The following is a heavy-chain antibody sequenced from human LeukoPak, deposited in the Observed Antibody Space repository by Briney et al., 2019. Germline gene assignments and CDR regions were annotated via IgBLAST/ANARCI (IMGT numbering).Heavy chain of an antibody. D-gene: IGHD2-15*01. J-gene: IGHJ6*03. CDR3: GRDALVGYFSYYYMDV. Sequence: ADTLSHICTVSGVPISSHYWLWLRQSPVQGLEWIGCISNSGSTRYNPSLKSRVAISIDTSKIQFSLKLSSVTAADTAVYYCGRDALVGYFSYYYMDVGGKGTTVTVSS. V-gene: IGHV4-59*11. CDR1: GVPISSHY. CDR2: ISNSGST.